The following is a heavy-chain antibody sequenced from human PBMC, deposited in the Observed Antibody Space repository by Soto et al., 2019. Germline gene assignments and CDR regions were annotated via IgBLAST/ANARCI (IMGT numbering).Heavy chain of an antibody. CDR3: ARATSVVVTAADVDFDY. CDR2: IWYDGSNK. CDR1: GFTFSSYG. D-gene: IGHD2-2*01. V-gene: IGHV3-33*01. Sequence: GGSLRLSCAASGFTFSSYGMHWVRQAPGKGLEWVAVIWYDGSNKYYADSVKGRFTISRDNSKNTLYLQMNSLRAEDTAVYYCARATSVVVTAADVDFDYWGQGTLVTVSS. J-gene: IGHJ4*02.